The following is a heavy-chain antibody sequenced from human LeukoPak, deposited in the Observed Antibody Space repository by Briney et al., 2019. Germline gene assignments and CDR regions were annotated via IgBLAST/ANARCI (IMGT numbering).Heavy chain of an antibody. CDR1: GFTFSIYT. CDR3: AKDGLCPDSICPTNIAVAGYVDS. D-gene: IGHD6-19*01. J-gene: IGHJ4*02. Sequence: PGGSLSLSCAASGFTFSIYTMNWVRQAPGKGLEWVSIINYNGRNTYYADSVKGRFTISRDNSKNMVYLQMNRLRAEDTAIYYCAKDGLCPDSICPTNIAVAGYVDSWGKGTLVTVSS. CDR2: INYNGRNT. V-gene: IGHV3-23*01.